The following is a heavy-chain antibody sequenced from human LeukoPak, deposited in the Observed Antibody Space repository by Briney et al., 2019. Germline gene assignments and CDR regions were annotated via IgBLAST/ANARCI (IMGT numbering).Heavy chain of an antibody. CDR2: ISAYNGNT. D-gene: IGHD3-10*01. J-gene: IGHJ4*02. Sequence: GASVKVSCKASGYTFTSYGISWVRQAPGQGLEWMGWISAYNGNTNYAQKLQGRVTMTTDTSTSTAYMELRSLRSDDTAVYYCARYSYYYGSGEGSLFDYWGQGTLVTVSS. CDR1: GYTFTSYG. V-gene: IGHV1-18*01. CDR3: ARYSYYYGSGEGSLFDY.